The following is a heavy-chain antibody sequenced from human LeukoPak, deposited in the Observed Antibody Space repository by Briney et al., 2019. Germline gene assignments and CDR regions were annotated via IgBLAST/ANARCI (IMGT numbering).Heavy chain of an antibody. CDR1: GFTSSDYY. CDR2: TSGSGSST. CDR3: ARGTGFFDP. J-gene: IGHJ5*02. Sequence: GGSLRLSCAASGFTSSDYYMSWIRQAPGKGLEWISYTSGSGSSTYFADSVKGRFTISRDNAKNSLSLQMNSLRAEDTAVYYCARGTGFFDPMGPGNPGHRLL. V-gene: IGHV3-11*04. D-gene: IGHD1-1*01.